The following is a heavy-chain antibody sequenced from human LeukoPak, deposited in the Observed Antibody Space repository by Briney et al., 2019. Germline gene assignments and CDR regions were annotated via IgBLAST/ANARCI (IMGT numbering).Heavy chain of an antibody. D-gene: IGHD1-26*01. V-gene: IGHV3-48*04. CDR3: ARDGGEWELDY. CDR1: GLTFRTYA. CDR2: ISSSSNNI. J-gene: IGHJ4*02. Sequence: GGSLRLSCAASGLTFRTYAMSWVRQAPGKGLEWVSYISSSSNNIYYADSVKGRFTISRDNAKNSLYLQMNSLRAEDTAVYYCARDGGEWELDYWGQGTLVTVSS.